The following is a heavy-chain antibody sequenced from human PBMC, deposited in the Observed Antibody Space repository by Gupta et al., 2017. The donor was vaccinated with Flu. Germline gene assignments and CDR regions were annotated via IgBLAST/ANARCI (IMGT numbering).Heavy chain of an antibody. J-gene: IGHJ4*02. Sequence: ELQLLESGGGLVQPGGSLRLACAASGFTFRTSAMNWVRQAPGKGLEWVSGVSASGGGTYYAESVKGRFTISRDNSKSTLYLQMNSLRAEDTAVYYCAKVSNDYGDRALDYWGQGTLVTVSS. V-gene: IGHV3-23*01. CDR1: GFTFRTSA. CDR2: VSASGGGT. D-gene: IGHD4-17*01. CDR3: AKVSNDYGDRALDY.